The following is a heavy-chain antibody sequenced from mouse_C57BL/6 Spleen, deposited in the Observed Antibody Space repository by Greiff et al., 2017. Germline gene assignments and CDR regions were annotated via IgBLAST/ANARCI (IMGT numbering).Heavy chain of an antibody. CDR2: IYPGSGST. J-gene: IGHJ3*01. D-gene: IGHD1-1*01. V-gene: IGHV1-55*01. CDR3: ERGYYYYGSSDETARFAY. Sequence: VQLQESGAELVKPGASVKMSCKASGYTFTSYWLTWVKQRPGQGLGWIGDIYPGSGSTNYNQKFKSKATLTVDTSSSTAYMQLSSLTSEDSAVYNSERGYYYYGSSDETARFAYWGQGTLVTVSA. CDR1: GYTFTSYW.